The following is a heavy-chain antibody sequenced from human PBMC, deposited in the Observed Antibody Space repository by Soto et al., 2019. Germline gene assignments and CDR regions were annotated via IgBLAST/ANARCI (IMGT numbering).Heavy chain of an antibody. D-gene: IGHD6-13*01. CDR1: GYTFTSYY. CDR3: ARVRGGSSSWTDAFDI. Sequence: QVQLVQSGAEVKKPGASVKVSCKASGYTFTSYYMHWVRQAPGQGLEWMGIINPSGGSTSYAQKLQGRVTMTRDTSTSTVYMELSSLRSEDTAVYYCARVRGGSSSWTDAFDIWGQGTMVTVSS. J-gene: IGHJ3*02. V-gene: IGHV1-46*01. CDR2: INPSGGST.